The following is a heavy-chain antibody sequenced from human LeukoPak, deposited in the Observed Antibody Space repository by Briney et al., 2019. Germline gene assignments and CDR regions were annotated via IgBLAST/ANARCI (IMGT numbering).Heavy chain of an antibody. D-gene: IGHD5-12*01. J-gene: IGHJ6*03. V-gene: IGHV3-74*01. Sequence: GGSLRLSCAASGFTFSSYWMHWVRQAPGQGLVWVSRVNSDGTGTTYADSVEGRFTISRDNAKNTVYLQMNSLRAEDTAIHYCIRTLIVATSPYMDVWGKGTTVTVSS. CDR1: GFTFSSYW. CDR2: VNSDGTGT. CDR3: IRTLIVATSPYMDV.